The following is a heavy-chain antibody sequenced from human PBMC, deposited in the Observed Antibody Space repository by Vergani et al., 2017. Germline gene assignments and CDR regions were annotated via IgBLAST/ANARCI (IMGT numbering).Heavy chain of an antibody. V-gene: IGHV4-59*12. CDR1: GGSISSYY. Sequence: QVQLQESGPGLVKPSETLSLTCTVSGGSISSYYWSWIRQPPGRGLEWIGYIYYSGSTYYNPSLKSRVTISVDTSKNQFSLQLSSVTAADTAVYYCASRLKPDYYGSGSYANGFDPWGQGTLVTVSS. D-gene: IGHD3-10*01. CDR3: ASRLKPDYYGSGSYANGFDP. CDR2: IYYSGST. J-gene: IGHJ5*02.